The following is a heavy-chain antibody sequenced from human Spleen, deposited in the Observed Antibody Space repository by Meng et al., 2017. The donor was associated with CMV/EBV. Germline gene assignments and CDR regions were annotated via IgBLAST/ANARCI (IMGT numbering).Heavy chain of an antibody. CDR2: ISYDGSNK. CDR3: ARDWSGSDDY. Sequence: GGSLRLSCAASGFTFSSYAMHWVRQAPGKGLEWVAVISYDGSNKYYADSVKGRFTISRDNSKNTLYLQMNSLRAEDTAVYYCARDWSGSDDYWGQGTLVTVSS. J-gene: IGHJ4*02. CDR1: GFTFSSYA. D-gene: IGHD1-26*01. V-gene: IGHV3-30-3*01.